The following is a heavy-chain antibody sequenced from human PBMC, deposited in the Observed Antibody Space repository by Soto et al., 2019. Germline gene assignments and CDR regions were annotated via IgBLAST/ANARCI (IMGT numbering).Heavy chain of an antibody. D-gene: IGHD3-22*01. J-gene: IGHJ4*02. Sequence: SETLSLTCTVSGGSISSSSYYWGWIRQPPGKGLEWIGSIYYSGSTYYNPSLKSRVTISVDTSKNQFSLKLSSVTAADTAVYYCARSDSSGKTRYYFDHWGQGTLVTVSS. CDR3: ARSDSSGKTRYYFDH. CDR2: IYYSGST. CDR1: GGSISSSSYY. V-gene: IGHV4-39*01.